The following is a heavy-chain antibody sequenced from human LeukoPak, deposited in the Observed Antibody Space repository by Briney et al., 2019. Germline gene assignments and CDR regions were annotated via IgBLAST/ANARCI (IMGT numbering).Heavy chain of an antibody. Sequence: GGSLRLSCAASGFSFSSYWMHWVRQVPGKGLVWVSRINSDGSTTNYADSVKGRFTISRDNAKNTLYLQMNSLRAEDTAVYYCGRGYTSRLDYWGQGTLVTVSS. D-gene: IGHD5-18*01. CDR3: GRGYTSRLDY. CDR2: INSDGSTT. J-gene: IGHJ4*02. CDR1: GFSFSSYW. V-gene: IGHV3-74*01.